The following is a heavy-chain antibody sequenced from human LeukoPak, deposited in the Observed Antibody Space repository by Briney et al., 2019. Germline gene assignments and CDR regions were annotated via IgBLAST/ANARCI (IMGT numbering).Heavy chain of an antibody. D-gene: IGHD3-22*01. V-gene: IGHV4-31*03. Sequence: PSQTLSLTCTVSGGSISSGGYYWSWIRQHPGKGLEWIGYIYYSGSTYYNPSLKSRVTISVDTSKNQFSLKLSSVTAADTAVYYCARDLSSSGDYYGAFDIWGQGTMVTVSS. CDR3: ARDLSSSGDYYGAFDI. J-gene: IGHJ3*02. CDR1: GGSISSGGYY. CDR2: IYYSGST.